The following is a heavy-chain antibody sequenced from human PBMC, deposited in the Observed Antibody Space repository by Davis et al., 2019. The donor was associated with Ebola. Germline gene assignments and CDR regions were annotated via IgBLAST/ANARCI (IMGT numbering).Heavy chain of an antibody. Sequence: SETLSLTCTVSGGSISSYYWSWIRQPPGKGLEWIGYIYYSGSTNYNQSLQSRVTISVDTSKNQFSLKLSSVTAADTAVYYCARHTLVKLWFRQVYPLDPWGQGTLVTVSS. D-gene: IGHD3-10*01. CDR2: IYYSGST. J-gene: IGHJ5*02. CDR3: ARHTLVKLWFRQVYPLDP. V-gene: IGHV4-59*08. CDR1: GGSISSYY.